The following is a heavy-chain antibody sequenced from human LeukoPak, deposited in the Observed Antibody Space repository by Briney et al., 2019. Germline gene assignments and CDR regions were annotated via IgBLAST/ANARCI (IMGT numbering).Heavy chain of an antibody. D-gene: IGHD5-12*01. Sequence: GSLRLSCTASGFSFSDYYMSWIRQAPGKGLEWGSKISSSSSYKNYADSVKGRFTISRDNAKNSLYLQMNSLRAEDTAVYYCARDQEVATTDWGQGTLVTVSS. J-gene: IGHJ4*02. CDR3: ARDQEVATTD. V-gene: IGHV3-11*06. CDR2: ISSSSSYK. CDR1: GFSFSDYY.